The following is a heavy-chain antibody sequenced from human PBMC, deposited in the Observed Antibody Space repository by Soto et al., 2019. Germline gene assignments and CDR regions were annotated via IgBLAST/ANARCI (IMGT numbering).Heavy chain of an antibody. CDR1: GFTFSAYY. V-gene: IGHV3-11*01. CDR2: ISSSGRTI. Sequence: QVQLVESGGGLVKPGGSLRLSCAASGFTFSAYYMSWIRQAPGKGLVWVSYISSSGRTIYYADSVKGRFTISRDNAKNSLYLQMNSLRAEDTSVYYCARDHYEFWGTWYYYYMDVWGKGTTVTVSS. CDR3: ARDHYEFWGTWYYYYMDV. J-gene: IGHJ6*03. D-gene: IGHD3-3*01.